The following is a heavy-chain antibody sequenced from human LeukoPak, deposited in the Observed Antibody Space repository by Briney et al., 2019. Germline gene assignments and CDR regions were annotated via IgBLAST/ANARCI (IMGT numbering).Heavy chain of an antibody. D-gene: IGHD6-13*01. CDR1: GYTFSGYY. Sequence: ASVKVSCKASGYTFSGYYMHWVRQATGQGLEWMGWINPNSGGTNYAQKFQGRVTMTRDTSISTAYMELSRLRSDDTAVYYCALISSSWYAVDYWGQGTLVTVSS. CDR3: ALISSSWYAVDY. V-gene: IGHV1-2*02. CDR2: INPNSGGT. J-gene: IGHJ4*02.